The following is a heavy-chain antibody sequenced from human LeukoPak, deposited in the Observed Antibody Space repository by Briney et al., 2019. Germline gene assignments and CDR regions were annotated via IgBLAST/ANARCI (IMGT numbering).Heavy chain of an antibody. D-gene: IGHD3-3*01. V-gene: IGHV3-30*02. CDR2: IRYDGSNK. Sequence: GGSLRLSCAASGFTFDDYAMHWVRQAPGKGLEWVAFIRYDGSNKYYADSVKGRFTISRDNSKNTLYLQMNSLRAEDTAVYYCAKGYRFLEWDWGQGTLVTVSS. CDR3: AKGYRFLEWD. CDR1: GFTFDDYA. J-gene: IGHJ4*02.